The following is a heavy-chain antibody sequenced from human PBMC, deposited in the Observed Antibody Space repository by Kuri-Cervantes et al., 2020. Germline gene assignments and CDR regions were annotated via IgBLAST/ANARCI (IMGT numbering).Heavy chain of an antibody. CDR3: ARDVTMLFDY. V-gene: IGHV3-7*01. J-gene: IGHJ4*02. Sequence: GGSLRLSCASSEVTVSSNCLTWVRQAPGKGLEWVANIKQDGSEKYYVDSVKGRFTISRDNAKNSLYLQMNSLRAEDTAVYYCARDVTMLFDYWGQGTLVTVSS. CDR1: EVTVSSNC. D-gene: IGHD2-2*01. CDR2: IKQDGSEK.